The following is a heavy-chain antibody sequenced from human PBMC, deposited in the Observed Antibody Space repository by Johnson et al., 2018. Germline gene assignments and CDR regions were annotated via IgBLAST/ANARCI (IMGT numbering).Heavy chain of an antibody. Sequence: VQLVESGGGLVKPGGSMRLSCAASGFTFSSYSMNWVRQAPGKGLEWVSSISSSSRYIYYATSVKGRFTISRDNAKNSLYLQMNSLRAEDTAVYYCARDNLYDYDSSAYYFGGYFQHWGQGTLVTVSS. J-gene: IGHJ1*01. CDR1: GFTFSSYS. CDR3: ARDNLYDYDSSAYYFGGYFQH. CDR2: ISSSSRYI. D-gene: IGHD3-22*01. V-gene: IGHV3-21*01.